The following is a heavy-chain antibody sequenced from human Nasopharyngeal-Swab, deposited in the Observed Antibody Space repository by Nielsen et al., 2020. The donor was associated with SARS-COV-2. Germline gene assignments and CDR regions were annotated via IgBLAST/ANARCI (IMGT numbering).Heavy chain of an antibody. J-gene: IGHJ4*02. CDR1: GYSFTSYW. V-gene: IGHV5-51*01. CDR2: IYPGDSDT. Sequence: KVSCKGSGYSFTSYWIGWVRQMPGKGLGWMGIIYPGDSDTRYSPSFQGQVTISADKSISTAYLQWSSLKASDTAMYYCARRYSSSWMFDYWGQGTLVTVSS. D-gene: IGHD6-13*01. CDR3: ARRYSSSWMFDY.